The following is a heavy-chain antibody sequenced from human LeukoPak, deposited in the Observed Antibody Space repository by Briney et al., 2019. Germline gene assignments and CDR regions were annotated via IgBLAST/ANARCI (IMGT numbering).Heavy chain of an antibody. CDR1: GGSISSSSYY. V-gene: IGHV4-39*07. CDR3: ARVVGYYGSGSYPDY. J-gene: IGHJ4*02. CDR2: IYYSGST. Sequence: SETLSLTCTVSGGSISSSSYYWGWIRQPPGKGLEWSGSIYYSGSTYYNPSLKSRVTISVDTSKNQFSLKLSSVTAADTAVYYCARVVGYYGSGSYPDYWGQGTLVTVSS. D-gene: IGHD3-10*01.